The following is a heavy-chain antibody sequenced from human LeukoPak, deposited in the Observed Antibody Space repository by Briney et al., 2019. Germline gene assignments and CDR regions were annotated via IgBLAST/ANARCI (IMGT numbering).Heavy chain of an antibody. Sequence: TSETLSLTCTVSGGSISSSSYYWGWIRQPPGKGLEWIGSIYYSGSTYYNPSLKSRVTISVDTSKNQFSLKLSSVTAADTAVYYCARCDGSGWPLPEDYYYMDVWGKGTTVTVSS. CDR3: ARCDGSGWPLPEDYYYMDV. CDR2: IYYSGST. V-gene: IGHV4-39*07. CDR1: GGSISSSSYY. J-gene: IGHJ6*03. D-gene: IGHD6-19*01.